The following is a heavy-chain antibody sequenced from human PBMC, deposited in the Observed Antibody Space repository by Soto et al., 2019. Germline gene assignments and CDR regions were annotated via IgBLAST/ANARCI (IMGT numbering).Heavy chain of an antibody. CDR1: GGTFSSYA. V-gene: IGHV1-69*01. J-gene: IGHJ6*02. D-gene: IGHD6-19*01. CDR3: ARGEGGVAGSYYYYGMDV. Sequence: QVQLVQSGAEVKKPGSSVKVSSKASGGTFSSYAISWVRQAPGQGLEWMGGIIPIFGTANYAKKFQGRVTITADEYTSTAYMELSSLRSEDTAVYYCARGEGGVAGSYYYYGMDVWGQGTTVTVSS. CDR2: IIPIFGTA.